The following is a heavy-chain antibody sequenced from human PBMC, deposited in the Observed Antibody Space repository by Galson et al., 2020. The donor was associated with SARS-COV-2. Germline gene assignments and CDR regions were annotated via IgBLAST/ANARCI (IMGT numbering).Heavy chain of an antibody. V-gene: IGHV4-31*03. CDR1: AGSISSGGYY. CDR3: ARANGEGTMIVVVTHFYY. D-gene: IGHD3-22*01. J-gene: IGHJ4*02. CDR2: IYYSGST. Sequence: SQTLSLTCTVSAGSISSGGYYWSWIRQHPGKGLEWIGYIYYSGSTYYNPSLKSRVTISVDTTKNQFSLTLSSVTAADTAVYYCARANGEGTMIVVVTHFYYWGQGTLVTVSS.